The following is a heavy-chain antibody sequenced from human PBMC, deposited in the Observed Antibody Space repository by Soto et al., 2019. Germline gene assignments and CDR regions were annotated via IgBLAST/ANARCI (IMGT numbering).Heavy chain of an antibody. D-gene: IGHD6-13*01. CDR2: IYYSGST. V-gene: IGHV4-39*01. J-gene: IGHJ4*02. CDR1: GGSISSSSYY. Sequence: SETLSLTCTVSGGSISSSSYYWGWIRQPPGKGLEWIGSIYYSGSTYYNPSLKSRVTISVDTSKNQFSLKLSSVTAADTAVYYCARIIAEAGPRWGHRTYYFDYWGQGTLVTVSS. CDR3: ARIIAEAGPRWGHRTYYFDY.